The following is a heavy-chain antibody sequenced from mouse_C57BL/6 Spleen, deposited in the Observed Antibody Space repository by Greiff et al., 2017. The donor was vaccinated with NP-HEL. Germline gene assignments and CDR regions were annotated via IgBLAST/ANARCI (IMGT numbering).Heavy chain of an antibody. V-gene: IGHV1-82*01. Sequence: VQLQQSGPELVKPGASVKISCKASGYAFSSSWMNWVKQRPGKGLEWIGRIYPGDGDTNYNGKFKGKATLTADKSSSTAYMQLSSLTSEDSAVYFCARIYYYGRGAMDYWGQGTSVTVSS. CDR3: ARIYYYGRGAMDY. CDR1: GYAFSSSW. J-gene: IGHJ4*01. CDR2: IYPGDGDT. D-gene: IGHD1-1*01.